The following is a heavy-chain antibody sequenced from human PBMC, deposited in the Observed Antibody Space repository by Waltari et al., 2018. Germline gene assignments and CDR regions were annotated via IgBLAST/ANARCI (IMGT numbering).Heavy chain of an antibody. J-gene: IGHJ4*02. V-gene: IGHV4-34*01. D-gene: IGHD3-22*01. CDR1: GGSFSGYY. CDR2: INHSGST. CDR3: ARARFSRYYYDLTRPAYFDY. Sequence: QVQLQQWGAGLLKPSETLSLTCAVYGGSFSGYYWSWIRQPPGKGVKWIVEINHSGSTNYNPSLKSRVTISVDTSKNQFSLKLSSGTAADTAVYYCARARFSRYYYDLTRPAYFDYWGQGTLVTVSS.